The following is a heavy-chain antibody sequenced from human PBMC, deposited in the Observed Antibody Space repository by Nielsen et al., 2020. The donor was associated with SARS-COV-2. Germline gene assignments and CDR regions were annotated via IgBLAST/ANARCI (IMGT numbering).Heavy chain of an antibody. V-gene: IGHV4-34*01. D-gene: IGHD2-2*01. CDR3: ARGRGYCSSTSCYAADLNFDY. Sequence: PGKGLEWIGEINHSGSTNYNPSLKSRVTISVDTSKNQFSLKLSSVTAADTAVYYCARGRGYCSSTSCYAADLNFDYWGQGTLVTVS. CDR2: INHSGST. J-gene: IGHJ4*02.